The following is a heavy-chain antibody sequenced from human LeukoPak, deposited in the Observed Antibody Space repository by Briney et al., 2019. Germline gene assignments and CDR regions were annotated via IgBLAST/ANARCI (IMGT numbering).Heavy chain of an antibody. Sequence: GGSLRLSCAASGFTFSSYAMSWVRQAPGKGLEWVSAISGSGGSTYYADSVKGRFTISRDNSKNTLYLQMNNLRAEDTAVYYCAKTLMVRGVIEYYFDYWGQGTLVTVSS. J-gene: IGHJ4*02. D-gene: IGHD3-10*01. CDR3: AKTLMVRGVIEYYFDY. CDR2: ISGSGGST. CDR1: GFTFSSYA. V-gene: IGHV3-23*01.